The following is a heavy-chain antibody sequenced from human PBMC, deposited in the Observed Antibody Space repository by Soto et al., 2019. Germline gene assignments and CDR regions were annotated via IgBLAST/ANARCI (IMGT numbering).Heavy chain of an antibody. Sequence: PGGSLRLSCVATGFTFSEYYMNWIRQAPGKGLEWVSYISTGSTYTNYADSVEGRFTVSRDNAKKSLYLQMNSLRAEDTAVYYCARTQGGMITSYYGMDVWGQGTTLTVSS. CDR1: GFTFSEYY. J-gene: IGHJ6*02. CDR3: ARTQGGMITSYYGMDV. D-gene: IGHD3-22*01. CDR2: ISTGSTYT. V-gene: IGHV3-11*06.